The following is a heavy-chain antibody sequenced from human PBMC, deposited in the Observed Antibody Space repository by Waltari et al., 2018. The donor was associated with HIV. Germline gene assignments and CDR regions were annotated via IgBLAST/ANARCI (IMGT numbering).Heavy chain of an antibody. Sequence: RLEQSGAELRKPGASVKVSCKASGYSFTAYYIHWVRQAPGQGPEWMGWINPNSGGTNYAQNFQGRITLTMDTSINTAFMDLSRLKSDDTGVYYCARGAKKWLQISVTLPFDSWGQGTLVTVSS. D-gene: IGHD5-12*01. J-gene: IGHJ4*02. CDR3: ARGAKKWLQISVTLPFDS. V-gene: IGHV1-2*02. CDR2: INPNSGGT. CDR1: GYSFTAYY.